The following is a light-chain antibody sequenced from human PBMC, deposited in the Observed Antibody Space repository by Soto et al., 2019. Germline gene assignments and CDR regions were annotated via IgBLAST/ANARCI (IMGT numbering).Light chain of an antibody. V-gene: IGKV3-20*01. CDR3: QQYGTSPWT. CDR2: AAS. CDR1: QSVVNNY. J-gene: IGKJ1*01. Sequence: EIVLTQSPGTLSLSPGERATLSCRASQSVVNNYLAWYQQKPGQAPRLLIFAASKRAAGIPDRFSGSGSGSEFSLTISRLEPEDFAVYDCQQYGTSPWTFGQGAKVEIK.